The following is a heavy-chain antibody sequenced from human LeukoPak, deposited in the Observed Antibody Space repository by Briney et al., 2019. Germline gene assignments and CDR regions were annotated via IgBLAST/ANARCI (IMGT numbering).Heavy chain of an antibody. CDR1: GGTFSSYA. CDR3: ARAIITIFGVVLREYYYYYMDV. D-gene: IGHD3-3*01. V-gene: IGHV1-69*01. CDR2: IIPVFGTA. Sequence: ASVKVSCKASGGTFSSYAINWVRQAPGQGLEWMGGIIPVFGTANYAQKFQGRVTITADESTSTAYMELSSLRSEDTAVYYCARAIITIFGVVLREYYYYYMDVWGKGTTVTVSS. J-gene: IGHJ6*03.